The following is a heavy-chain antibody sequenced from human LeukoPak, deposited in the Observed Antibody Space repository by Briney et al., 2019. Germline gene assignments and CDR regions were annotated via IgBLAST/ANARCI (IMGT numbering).Heavy chain of an antibody. CDR1: GFPFSSFA. CDR3: AKVKEGYYYYMDV. V-gene: IGHV3-23*01. Sequence: GGSLRLSCAASGFPFSSFAIIWVRQAPGKGLEWVSGIGGSGESTFYASSVKARFSISRDDSKNTVYLQMSSLRAEDTAVYYYAKVKEGYYYYMDVWGKGTTVTVSS. CDR2: IGGSGEST. J-gene: IGHJ6*03.